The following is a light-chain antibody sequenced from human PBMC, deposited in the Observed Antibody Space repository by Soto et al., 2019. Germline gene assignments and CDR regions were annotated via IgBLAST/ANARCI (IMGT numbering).Light chain of an antibody. CDR3: QQYYSRPQT. Sequence: DIVMTQSPESLAVSLGERATINCKSSQSVLYSSNNKNYLAWYQQKPGQPPKLLIYWASTRESGVPDRFSGSGYGTDFTLTISSLQAEDVAVYYCQQYYSRPQTFGQGTKVEIK. CDR1: QSVLYSSNNKNY. CDR2: WAS. V-gene: IGKV4-1*01. J-gene: IGKJ1*01.